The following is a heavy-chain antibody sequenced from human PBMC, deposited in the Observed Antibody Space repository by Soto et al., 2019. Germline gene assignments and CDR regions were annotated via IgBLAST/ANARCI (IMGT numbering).Heavy chain of an antibody. V-gene: IGHV3-23*01. Sequence: PGGSLRLSCAASGFTFSNYAMSWVRQAPGKGLEWVSVVSTSGTNTYYADSVKGRFTISRDNSKNTVYLHMNSLRPEDTAVYHCAKDTPYSGDNPRGYFDCWGQGTLVTVSS. CDR3: AKDTPYSGDNPRGYFDC. CDR1: GFTFSNYA. J-gene: IGHJ4*02. D-gene: IGHD1-26*01. CDR2: VSTSGTNT.